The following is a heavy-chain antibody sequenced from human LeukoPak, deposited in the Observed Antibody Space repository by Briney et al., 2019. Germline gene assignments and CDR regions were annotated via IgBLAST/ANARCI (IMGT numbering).Heavy chain of an antibody. CDR1: GGTFSSYA. D-gene: IGHD5-24*01. Sequence: SVKVSCKASGGTFSSYAISWVRQALGQGLEWMGGIIPIFGTANYAQKFQGRVTITADESTSTAYMELSSLRSEDTAVYYCARDSGDGYNYLDYWGQGTLVTVSS. CDR2: IIPIFGTA. CDR3: ARDSGDGYNYLDY. J-gene: IGHJ4*02. V-gene: IGHV1-69*13.